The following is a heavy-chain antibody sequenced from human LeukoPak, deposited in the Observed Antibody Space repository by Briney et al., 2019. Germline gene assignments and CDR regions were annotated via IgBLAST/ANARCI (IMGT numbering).Heavy chain of an antibody. V-gene: IGHV3-48*01. CDR1: GFTFSSYS. J-gene: IGHJ4*02. CDR3: ARETPSDYDFWSGPMGY. CDR2: ISSSSSTI. D-gene: IGHD3-3*01. Sequence: GGSLRLSCAASGFTFSSYSMNWVREAPGKGLEWVSYISSSSSTIYYADSVKGRFTISRDNAKNSLYLQMNSLRAEDTAVYYCARETPSDYDFWSGPMGYWGQGTLVTVSS.